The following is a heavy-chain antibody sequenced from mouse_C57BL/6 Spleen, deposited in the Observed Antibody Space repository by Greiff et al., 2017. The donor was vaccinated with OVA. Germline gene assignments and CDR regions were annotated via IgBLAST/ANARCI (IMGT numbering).Heavy chain of an antibody. J-gene: IGHJ2*01. V-gene: IGHV1-22*01. CDR3: AREVYYYGSSYVYYFDY. Sequence: EVQLQQSGPELVKPGASVKMSCKASGYTFTDYNMHWVKQSHGKSLEWIGYINPNNGGTSYNQKFKGKATLTVNKSSSTAYMELRSLTSEDSAVYYCAREVYYYGSSYVYYFDYWGQSTTLTVSS. D-gene: IGHD1-1*01. CDR1: GYTFTDYN. CDR2: INPNNGGT.